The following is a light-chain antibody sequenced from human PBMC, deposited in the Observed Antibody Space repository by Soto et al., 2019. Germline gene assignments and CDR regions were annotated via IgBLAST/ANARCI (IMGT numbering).Light chain of an antibody. CDR1: NSNIGSNA. CDR3: QSYDNSLSGWV. Sequence: QSVLTQSPSVSGAPRQSVNISCSGNNSNIGSNAVHWYQQLPGKAPKLLIYANINRPSGVPDRFSGSKSGTSASLAITGLQAEDEADYYCQSYDNSLSGWVFGGGTKVTVL. CDR2: ANI. V-gene: IGLV1-40*01. J-gene: IGLJ2*01.